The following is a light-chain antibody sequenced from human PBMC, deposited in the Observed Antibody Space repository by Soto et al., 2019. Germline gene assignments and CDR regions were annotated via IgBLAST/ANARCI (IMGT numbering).Light chain of an antibody. CDR3: HQYNNRHPFT. V-gene: IGKV3-11*01. Sequence: EIVLTQSPGTLSSSPGERATLSCWASQSVSIYLAWYQHEPGQAPRLLIFYASNRATGFPARFSGSGSGTDYTLTISSLVPEDFAVYYCHQYNNRHPFTFGQGTRLEIK. CDR2: YAS. J-gene: IGKJ5*01. CDR1: QSVSIY.